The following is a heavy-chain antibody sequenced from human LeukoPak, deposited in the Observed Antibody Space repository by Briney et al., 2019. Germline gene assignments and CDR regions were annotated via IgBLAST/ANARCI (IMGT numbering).Heavy chain of an antibody. CDR2: INSNSGDT. CDR1: GYTFTGYY. V-gene: IGHV1-2*02. D-gene: IGHD7-27*01. CDR3: ARYILGIRAFDI. Sequence: ASVKVSCKASGYTFTGYYMHWVRHAPGQGLEWMGWINSNSGDTNYAQKFQGRVTMTRDTSISTAYMELSRLTSDDTAVYYCARYILGIRAFDIWGQGTMVTVSS. J-gene: IGHJ3*02.